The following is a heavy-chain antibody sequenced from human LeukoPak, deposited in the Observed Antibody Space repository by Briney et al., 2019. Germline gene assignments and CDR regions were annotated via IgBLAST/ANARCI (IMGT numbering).Heavy chain of an antibody. J-gene: IGHJ4*02. CDR1: GFTFSRYS. CDR2: ITTSSSTI. CDR3: ARGRGYYDSSGYYHPVY. D-gene: IGHD3-22*01. V-gene: IGHV3-48*02. Sequence: GGALRLSCAASGFTFSRYSKRRVRQAPGKGLGGVAYITTSSSTIYYADSVKGRFTTSSDNVKTSLYLQMNSLRDEDTAVYYCARGRGYYDSSGYYHPVYWGQGTLVTVSS.